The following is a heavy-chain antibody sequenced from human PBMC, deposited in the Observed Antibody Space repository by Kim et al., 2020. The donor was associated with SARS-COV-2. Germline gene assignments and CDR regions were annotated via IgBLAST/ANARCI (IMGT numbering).Heavy chain of an antibody. CDR2: INHSGST. D-gene: IGHD2-15*01. CDR1: GGSFSGYY. V-gene: IGHV4-34*01. CDR3: ARVGLGCCTGCSCYSINYYGMDV. Sequence: SETLSLTCAVYGGSFSGYYWSWIRQPPGKGLEWIGEINHSGSTNYNPSLKGRVTISVDTSKNQFSLKLSSVTAADTAVYYCARVGLGCCTGCSCYSINYYGMDVWGQGTPGTVSS. J-gene: IGHJ6*02.